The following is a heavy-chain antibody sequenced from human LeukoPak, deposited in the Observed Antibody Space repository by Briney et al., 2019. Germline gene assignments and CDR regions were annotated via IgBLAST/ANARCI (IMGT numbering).Heavy chain of an antibody. CDR3: ARVPTYPMIAATGTGGGDY. CDR2: MNPNSGNT. V-gene: IGHV1-8*01. Sequence: ASVKVSCKASGYTFTSDDINWVRQATGQGLEWIGWMNPNSGNTGFAQKFQGRVTMTRNTSISTAYMELSSLRSEDTAVYYCARVPTYPMIAATGTGGGDYWGQGTLVTVSS. D-gene: IGHD6-13*01. J-gene: IGHJ4*02. CDR1: GYTFTSDD.